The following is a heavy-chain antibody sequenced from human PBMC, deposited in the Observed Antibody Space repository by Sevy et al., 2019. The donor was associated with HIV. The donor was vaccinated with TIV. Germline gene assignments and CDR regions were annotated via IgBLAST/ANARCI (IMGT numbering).Heavy chain of an antibody. J-gene: IGHJ5*02. Sequence: SETLSLTCTVSGGSISNYYWSWIRQPPGKGLEWIGHIYYRGSTNYNPSLKSRVTISLNTSKNQFSLKLTSVTAADTAVYYCARRVVGPNLFDPWGQGTLVTVSS. V-gene: IGHV4-59*12. CDR1: GGSISNYY. CDR3: ARRVVGPNLFDP. CDR2: IYYRGST.